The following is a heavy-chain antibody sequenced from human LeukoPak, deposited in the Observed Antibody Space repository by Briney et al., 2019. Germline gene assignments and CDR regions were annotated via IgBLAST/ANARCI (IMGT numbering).Heavy chain of an antibody. J-gene: IGHJ4*02. Sequence: VKVSCKASGGTFSSYAISWVRQAPGQGLEWMGGIIPIFGTANYAQKFQGRVTITADESTSTAHMELSSLRSEDTAVYYCARALTSYDILTGYRYCFDYWGQGTLVTVSS. CDR3: ARALTSYDILTGYRYCFDY. CDR1: GGTFSSYA. V-gene: IGHV1-69*13. D-gene: IGHD3-9*01. CDR2: IIPIFGTA.